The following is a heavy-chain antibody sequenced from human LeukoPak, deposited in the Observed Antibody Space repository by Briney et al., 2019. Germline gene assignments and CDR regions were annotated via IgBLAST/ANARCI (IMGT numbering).Heavy chain of an antibody. CDR1: GFTFSSYD. CDR3: ARGLRYCSGGSCYNSDAFDI. CDR2: IGTAGDP. D-gene: IGHD2-15*01. J-gene: IGHJ3*02. Sequence: EGSLRLSCAASGFTFSSYDMHWVRQATGKGLEWVSAIGTAGDPYYPGSVKGRFTISRENAKNSLYLQMISLRAGDTAVYYCARGLRYCSGGSCYNSDAFDIWGQGTMVTVSS. V-gene: IGHV3-13*05.